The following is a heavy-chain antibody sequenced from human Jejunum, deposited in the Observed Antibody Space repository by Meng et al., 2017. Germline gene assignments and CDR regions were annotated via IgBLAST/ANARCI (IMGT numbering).Heavy chain of an antibody. V-gene: IGHV3-23*01. CDR3: AKDEELHC. Sequence: EVQLLESGGGLVQPGGSRRLSCAASGFTFNSFAMSWVRQAPGKGLEWVSAISGSGDNTFYADSVKGRFTISRVNSKNTLYLQMYSLRAEDMAVYYCAKDEELHCWGQGSLVTVSS. J-gene: IGHJ4*02. D-gene: IGHD3-10*01. CDR1: GFTFNSFA. CDR2: ISGSGDNT.